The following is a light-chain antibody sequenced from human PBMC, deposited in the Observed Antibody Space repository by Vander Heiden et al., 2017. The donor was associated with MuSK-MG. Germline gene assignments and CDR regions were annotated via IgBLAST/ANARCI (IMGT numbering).Light chain of an antibody. CDR3: QQFNNSPT. CDR2: DAS. Sequence: EIVMTQSPATLSVSPGERATLSCRASQSISNNLAWYQQRPGQAPSLLIYDASTRATGVPARFSGSGSGTEFTLTISRLQSEDFAVYYCQQFNNSPTFGQGTRLEIK. CDR1: QSISNN. J-gene: IGKJ5*01. V-gene: IGKV3-15*01.